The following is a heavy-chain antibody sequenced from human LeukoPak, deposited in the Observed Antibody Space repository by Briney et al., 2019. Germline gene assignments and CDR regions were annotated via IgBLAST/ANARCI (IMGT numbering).Heavy chain of an antibody. V-gene: IGHV3-48*01. CDR2: LSRSGHAI. Sequence: GGSLRLSCGASGFTFSDYSMNWVRQAPGKGLEWVSFLSRSGHAIYYADSVKGRFTISRDSAKNSLSLQTDSLRGDDTAVYYCARELYSCCHYMDVWGKGTTVTVSS. CDR1: GFTFSDYS. CDR3: ARELYSCCHYMDV. D-gene: IGHD2-15*01. J-gene: IGHJ6*03.